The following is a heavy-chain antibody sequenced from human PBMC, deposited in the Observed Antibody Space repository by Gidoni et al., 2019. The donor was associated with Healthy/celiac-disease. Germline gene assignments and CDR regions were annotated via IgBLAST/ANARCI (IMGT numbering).Heavy chain of an antibody. D-gene: IGHD3-10*02. V-gene: IGHV3-9*01. CDR3: AKGGEICSGSYVHSYYYYGMDV. J-gene: IGHJ6*02. CDR1: GFSFDDSA. Sequence: EVQLVESGGGLVQPGRSLRLACAAAGFSFDDSAMPRVRQATGKGLEWFSSFIWNSGSIGYADSGKGRFTISRDNAKNSLYLQMNSLRAEDTALYYCAKGGEICSGSYVHSYYYYGMDVWGQGTTVTVSS. CDR2: FIWNSGSI.